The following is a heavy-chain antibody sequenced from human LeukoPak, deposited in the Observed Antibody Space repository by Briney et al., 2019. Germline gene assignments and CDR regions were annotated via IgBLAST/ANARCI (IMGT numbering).Heavy chain of an antibody. CDR3: TRNYNTQDFDY. V-gene: IGHV3-49*04. J-gene: IGHJ4*02. CDR1: GFTFSVFA. Sequence: PGRSLRLSCTTSGFTFSVFAINCVRQAPGKGLEWVGLIRSSPNGATTEYAASVKGRFTISRDDSKNIAYLQMNSLKSEDTAVYYCTRNYNTQDFDYWGQGILVTVSS. D-gene: IGHD3-22*01. CDR2: IRSSPNGATT.